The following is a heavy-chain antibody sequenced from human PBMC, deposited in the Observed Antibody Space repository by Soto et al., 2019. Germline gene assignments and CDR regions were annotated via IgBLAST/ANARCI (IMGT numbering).Heavy chain of an antibody. D-gene: IGHD6-19*01. CDR1: GFTFSSYS. CDR2: ISTSISYI. Sequence: EVQLVESVGGLVKPGGSLRLSCAASGFTFSSYSMNWVRQAPGKRLEWVSSISTSISYIHYADSVKGRFTISRDNAKNSMYLQMNSVRDEDTAVYYCARGGSGRYEDVDYWGQGTLVTVSS. V-gene: IGHV3-21*01. CDR3: ARGGSGRYEDVDY. J-gene: IGHJ4*02.